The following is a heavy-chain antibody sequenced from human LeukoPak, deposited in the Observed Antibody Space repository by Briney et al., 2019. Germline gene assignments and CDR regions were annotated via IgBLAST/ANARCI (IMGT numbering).Heavy chain of an antibody. D-gene: IGHD3-10*01. CDR3: ASWDGSGSYYHYYGMDV. J-gene: IGHJ6*04. CDR1: GYSFTSYW. CDR2: IDPSDSYT. Sequence: GESLKISCKGSGYSFTSYWISWVRQMPGKGLEWMGRIDPSDSYTNYSPSFQGHVTISADKSISTAYLQWSSLKASDTAMYYRASWDGSGSYYHYYGMDVWGKGTTVTVSS. V-gene: IGHV5-10-1*01.